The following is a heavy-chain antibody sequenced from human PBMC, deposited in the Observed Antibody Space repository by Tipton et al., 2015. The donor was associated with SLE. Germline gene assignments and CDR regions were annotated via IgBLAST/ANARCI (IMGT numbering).Heavy chain of an antibody. D-gene: IGHD4/OR15-4a*01. J-gene: IGHJ4*02. CDR2: ISSSSSYI. V-gene: IGHV3-21*01. Sequence: GSLRLSCAASGFTFSNAWMSWVRQAPGKGLEWVSSISSSSSYIYYADSVKGRFTISRDNAKNSLYLQMNSLRAEDTAVYYCAREDYGDFDYWGQGTLVTVSS. CDR1: GFTFSNAW. CDR3: AREDYGDFDY.